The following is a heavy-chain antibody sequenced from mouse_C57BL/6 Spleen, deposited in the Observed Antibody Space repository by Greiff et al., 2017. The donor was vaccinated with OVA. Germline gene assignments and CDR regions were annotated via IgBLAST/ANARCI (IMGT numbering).Heavy chain of an antibody. V-gene: IGHV5-4*01. Sequence: EVQVVESGGGLVKPGGSLKLSCAASGFTFSSYAMSWVRQTPEKRLEWVATISDGGSYTYYPDNVKGRFTISRDNAKNNLYLQMSHLKSEDTAMYYCARDGGITWDYAMDYWGQGTSVTVSS. D-gene: IGHD2-4*01. J-gene: IGHJ4*01. CDR2: ISDGGSYT. CDR3: ARDGGITWDYAMDY. CDR1: GFTFSSYA.